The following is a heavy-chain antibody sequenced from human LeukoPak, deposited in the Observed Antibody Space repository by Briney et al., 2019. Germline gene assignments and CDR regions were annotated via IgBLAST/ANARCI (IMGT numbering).Heavy chain of an antibody. D-gene: IGHD1-26*01. V-gene: IGHV1-2*02. CDR3: ARDQAIVGARDHYYYYMDV. CDR1: GYTFSDYY. CDR2: INPSNGGA. J-gene: IGHJ6*03. Sequence: ASVKVSCKTSGYTFSDYYMHWVRQVPGQGLEWMGWINPSNGGANYAQTFQGRVTMTRDTSISTAYMELSRLRSDDTAVYYCARDQAIVGARDHYYYYMDVWGKGTTVTVSS.